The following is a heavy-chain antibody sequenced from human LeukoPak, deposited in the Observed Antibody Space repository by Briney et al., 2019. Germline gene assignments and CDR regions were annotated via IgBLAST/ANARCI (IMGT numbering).Heavy chain of an antibody. J-gene: IGHJ6*03. CDR2: IIPIFGTA. D-gene: IGHD3-10*01. Sequence: SVKVSCKASGGTFSNYVISWVRQAPGQGLEWMGGIIPIFGTANYAQKFQRRVTITADESTSTAYMELSSLRSEDTAVYYGASAYYLSGNMDVWGKGTTVTISS. CDR3: ASAYYLSGNMDV. V-gene: IGHV1-69*13. CDR1: GGTFSNYV.